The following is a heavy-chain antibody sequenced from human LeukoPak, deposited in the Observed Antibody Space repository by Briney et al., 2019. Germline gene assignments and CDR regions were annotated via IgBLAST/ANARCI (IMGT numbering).Heavy chain of an antibody. J-gene: IGHJ3*02. D-gene: IGHD5-12*01. V-gene: IGHV3-23*01. CDR3: AKEGWLRFLRDAFDI. CDR2: ISGSGGST. Sequence: GGSLRLSCAASGFTFSSYAMSWVRQAPGKGLEWASAISGSGGSTYYADSVKGRFTISRDNSKNTLYLQMNSLRAENTAVYYCAKEGWLRFLRDAFDIWGQGTMVTVSS. CDR1: GFTFSSYA.